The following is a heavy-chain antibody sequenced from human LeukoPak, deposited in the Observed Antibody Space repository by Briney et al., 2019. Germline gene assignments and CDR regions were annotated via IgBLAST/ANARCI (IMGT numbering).Heavy chain of an antibody. V-gene: IGHV3-66*01. CDR2: IYSGGST. CDR1: GFTVSSNY. J-gene: IGHJ4*02. Sequence: GGSLRLSCAASGFTVSSNYMSWVRQAPGKGLEWVSAIYSGGSTYYADSVKGRFTISRDNSKNTLYLQMNSLRAEDTAVYYCARAPRGCSGGSCYNYWGQGTLVTVSS. CDR3: ARAPRGCSGGSCYNY. D-gene: IGHD2-15*01.